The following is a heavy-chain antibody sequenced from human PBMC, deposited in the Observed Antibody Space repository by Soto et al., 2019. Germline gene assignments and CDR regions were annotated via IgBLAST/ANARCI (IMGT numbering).Heavy chain of an antibody. V-gene: IGHV4-59*12. CDR2: IYYSGST. J-gene: IGHJ5*01. CDR3: AKNRLSSTGINWFDS. Sequence: PSETLSLTCTVSGGSISSYYWSWIRQPPGKGLEWIGYIYYSGSTNYPDSVKGRFSISRDNSKNTLFLQMNTLRAEDTAIYYCAKNRLSSTGINWFDSWGQGTLVTVSS. D-gene: IGHD2-8*02. CDR1: GGSISSYY.